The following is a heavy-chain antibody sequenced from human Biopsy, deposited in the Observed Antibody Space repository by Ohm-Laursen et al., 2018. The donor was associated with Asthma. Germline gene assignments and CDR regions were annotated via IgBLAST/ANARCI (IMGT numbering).Heavy chain of an antibody. Sequence: SLRLSCAASGFTFSNYAMSWVRQAPGKGLEWVSSITGSGGFTYYADSMKGRFTISRDNAKSTLYLQMNRLRTDDTAVYFCAKRRGYSDLTDFDYWGQGTLVTVSS. D-gene: IGHD3-3*01. V-gene: IGHV3-23*01. CDR3: AKRRGYSDLTDFDY. CDR1: GFTFSNYA. CDR2: ITGSGGFT. J-gene: IGHJ4*02.